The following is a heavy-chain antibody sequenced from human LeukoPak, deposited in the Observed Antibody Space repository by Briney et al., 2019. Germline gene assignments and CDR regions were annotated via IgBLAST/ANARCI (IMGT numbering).Heavy chain of an antibody. CDR3: ARGILRYNWNYGHAFDI. D-gene: IGHD1-7*01. CDR1: GYTFTSYD. V-gene: IGHV1-8*03. J-gene: IGHJ3*02. Sequence: ASVKVSCKASGYTFTSYDINWVRQATGQGLEWMGWMNPNSGNTGYAQKFQGRVTITRNTSISTAYMELSSLRSEDTAVYYCARGILRYNWNYGHAFDIWGQGTMVTVSS. CDR2: MNPNSGNT.